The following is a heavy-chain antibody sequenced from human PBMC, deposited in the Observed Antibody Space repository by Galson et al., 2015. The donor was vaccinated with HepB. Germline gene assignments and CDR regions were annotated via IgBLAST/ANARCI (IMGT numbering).Heavy chain of an antibody. D-gene: IGHD3-22*01. CDR3: ANFYHSSGWYAFDM. CDR1: GGTFSSSC. Sequence: SLSPSCAASGGTFSSSCMTCVRQAPGKGLEWVANIEEDGNTTNYVDSVKGRFTISRDNAKNSLYLQMNSLTAEDTAMYYCANFYHSSGWYAFDMWGQGTMVTGSS. J-gene: IGHJ3*02. V-gene: IGHV3-7*03. CDR2: IEEDGNTT.